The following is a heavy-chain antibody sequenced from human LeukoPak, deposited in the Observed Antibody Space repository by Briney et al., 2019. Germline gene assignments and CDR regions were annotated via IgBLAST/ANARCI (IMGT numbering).Heavy chain of an antibody. V-gene: IGHV3-30*18. D-gene: IGHD6-25*01. Sequence: GGSLRLSCAASGFTFSSYGMHWVRQAPGRGLEWVAVISYDGSNKYYADSVKGRFTISRDNSKNTLYLQMNSLRAEDTAVYYCAKDPALAADIDYWGQGTLVTVSS. CDR3: AKDPALAADIDY. CDR1: GFTFSSYG. J-gene: IGHJ4*02. CDR2: ISYDGSNK.